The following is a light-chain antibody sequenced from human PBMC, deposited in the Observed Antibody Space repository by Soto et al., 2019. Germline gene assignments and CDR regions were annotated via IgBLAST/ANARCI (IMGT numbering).Light chain of an antibody. CDR2: KAS. Sequence: SQSISSWVAWYQQKPGKAPKLLIYKASSLESGVPSRFSGSGSGTEFTLTISSLQPDDFATYYCQQYNSYSMNLGQGTRIAIK. CDR3: QQYNSYSMN. J-gene: IGKJ5*01. CDR1: QSISSW. V-gene: IGKV1-5*03.